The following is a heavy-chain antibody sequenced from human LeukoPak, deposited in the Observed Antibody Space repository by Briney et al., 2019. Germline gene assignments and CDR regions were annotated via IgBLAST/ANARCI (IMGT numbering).Heavy chain of an antibody. CDR2: INSDGSIT. CDR3: ARDAVDTANAV. CDR1: GFTFTTYW. V-gene: IGHV3-74*01. J-gene: IGHJ6*02. D-gene: IGHD5-18*01. Sequence: GGSLRLSCAASGFTFTTYWMHWVRQAPGKGLVWVSHINSDGSITSYADSVKGRFTISRDNAKNTLYLQMNSLRAEDTAVYYCARDAVDTANAVWGQGTTVTASS.